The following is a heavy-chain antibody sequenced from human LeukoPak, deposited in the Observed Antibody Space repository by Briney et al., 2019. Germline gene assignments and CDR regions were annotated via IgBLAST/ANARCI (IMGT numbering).Heavy chain of an antibody. V-gene: IGHV3-23*01. CDR1: GFTFSSYG. D-gene: IGHD3-22*01. J-gene: IGHJ4*02. Sequence: GGSLRLSCAASGFTFSSYGMSWVRQAPGKGLEWVSAISGSGGSTYYADSVKGRFTISRDNAKNSLYLQMNSLRAEDTAVYYCARDSKYYDSSGYTAVADYWGQGTLVTVSS. CDR3: ARDSKYYDSSGYTAVADY. CDR2: ISGSGGST.